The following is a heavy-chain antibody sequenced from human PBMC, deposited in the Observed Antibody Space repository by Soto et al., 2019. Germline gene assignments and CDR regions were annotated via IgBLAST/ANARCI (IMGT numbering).Heavy chain of an antibody. D-gene: IGHD3-10*01. CDR1: GGSISSYY. V-gene: IGHV4-59*08. CDR3: ASITMVRGVIGGSPEGYYYYYMDV. CDR2: IYYSGST. Sequence: SETLSLTCTVSGGSISSYYWSWIRQPPGKGLEWIGYIYYSGSTNYNPSLKSRVTISVDTSKNQFSLKLSSVTAADTAVYYCASITMVRGVIGGSPEGYYYYYMDVWGKGTTVTVSS. J-gene: IGHJ6*03.